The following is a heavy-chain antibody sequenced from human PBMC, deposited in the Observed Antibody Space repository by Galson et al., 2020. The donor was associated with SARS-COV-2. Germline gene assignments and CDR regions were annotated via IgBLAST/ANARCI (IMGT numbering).Heavy chain of an antibody. CDR1: GGSFSDYH. CDR2: VTHTGST. V-gene: IGHV4-34*01. Sequence: SQASETLSLTCAVYGGSFSDYHWSWIRQPPGTGLEWIGEVTHTGSTNYSPSLKGRVTMSVDTSKSQFSLRLRSVIAADTAVYYCARGRTRHDWLAVETGWLDPWGQGTLVTVSS. CDR3: ARGRTRHDWLAVETGWLDP. J-gene: IGHJ5*02. D-gene: IGHD3-9*01.